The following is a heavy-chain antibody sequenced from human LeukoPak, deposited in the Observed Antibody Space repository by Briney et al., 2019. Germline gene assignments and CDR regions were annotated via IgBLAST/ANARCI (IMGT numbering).Heavy chain of an antibody. CDR1: GDSVSSNSAA. Sequence: PSQTLSLTCAISGDSVSSNSAAWHWIRQSPSRGLEWLGRTYYRSKWYNDYAVSVKSRITINPDTSKNQFSLQLNSVTPEDTAVYYCARRLLWFGEFFDYWGQGTLVTVSS. CDR3: ARRLLWFGEFFDY. CDR2: TYYRSKWYN. D-gene: IGHD3-10*01. J-gene: IGHJ4*02. V-gene: IGHV6-1*01.